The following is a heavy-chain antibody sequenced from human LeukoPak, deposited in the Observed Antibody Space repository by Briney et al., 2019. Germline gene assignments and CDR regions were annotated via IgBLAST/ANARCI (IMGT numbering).Heavy chain of an antibody. CDR2: ISYDGSNK. CDR1: GFTFSSYA. J-gene: IGHJ5*02. V-gene: IGHV3-30*04. D-gene: IGHD5-18*01. CDR3: ASGKYRYGDNWFDP. Sequence: PGRSLRLSCAASGFTFSSYAMHWVRQAPGKGLEWVAVISYDGSNKYYADSVKGRFTISRDNSKNTLYLQMNSLRAEDTAVYLCASGKYRYGDNWFDPWGQGTLVTVSS.